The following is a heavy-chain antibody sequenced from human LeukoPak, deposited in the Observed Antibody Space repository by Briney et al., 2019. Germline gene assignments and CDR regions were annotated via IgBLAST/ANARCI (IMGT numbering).Heavy chain of an antibody. V-gene: IGHV3-30-3*01. CDR2: ISYDGSNK. CDR1: GFTFSSYA. CDR3: ASQKRTSGSYDY. D-gene: IGHD1-26*01. J-gene: IGHJ4*02. Sequence: GRSLRLSCAASGFTFSSYAMHWVRQAPGKGLEWVAVISYDGSNKYYADSVKGRFTISRDNSKNTLYLQMNSLRAEDTAVYYCASQKRTSGSYDYWGQGTLVTVSS.